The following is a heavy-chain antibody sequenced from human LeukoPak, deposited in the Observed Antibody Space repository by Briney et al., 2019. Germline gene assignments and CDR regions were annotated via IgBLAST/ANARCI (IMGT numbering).Heavy chain of an antibody. CDR2: IWYDGSNK. Sequence: GGSLRLSCAASGFTFSSCGMHWVRQAPGKGLEWVAVIWYDGSNKYYADSVKGRFTISRDNSKNTLYLQMNSLRAEDTAVYYCASDRGYSYGDRSTFDYWGQGTLVTVSS. D-gene: IGHD5-18*01. J-gene: IGHJ4*02. CDR1: GFTFSSCG. CDR3: ASDRGYSYGDRSTFDY. V-gene: IGHV3-33*01.